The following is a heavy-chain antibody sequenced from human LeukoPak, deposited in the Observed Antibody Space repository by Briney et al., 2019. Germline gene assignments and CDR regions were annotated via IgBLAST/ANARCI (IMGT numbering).Heavy chain of an antibody. J-gene: IGHJ4*02. D-gene: IGHD3-22*01. V-gene: IGHV3-11*01. CDR2: ISSSGSTI. CDR3: ARSSGYHHYFDY. Sequence: AGSLRLSCAASGFTFSDYYMSWIRQAPGKGLEWVSYISSSGSTIYYADSVKGRFTISRDNAKNSLYLQMNSLRAEDPAVYYCARSSGYHHYFDYWGQGTLVTVSS. CDR1: GFTFSDYY.